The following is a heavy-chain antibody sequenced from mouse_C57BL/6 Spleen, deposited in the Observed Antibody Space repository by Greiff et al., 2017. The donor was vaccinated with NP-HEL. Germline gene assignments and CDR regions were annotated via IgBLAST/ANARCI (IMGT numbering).Heavy chain of an antibody. V-gene: IGHV1-69*01. CDR1: GYTFTSYW. D-gene: IGHD2-4*01. CDR2: IDPSDSYT. J-gene: IGHJ1*03. Sequence: VQLQQPGAELVMPGASVKLSCKASGYTFTSYWMHWVKQRPGQGLEWIGEIDPSDSYTNYNQKFKGKSTLTVDKSSSTAYMQLSSLTSEDSAVYYCARFPYDYDVGGYFDVWGTGTTVTVSS. CDR3: ARFPYDYDVGGYFDV.